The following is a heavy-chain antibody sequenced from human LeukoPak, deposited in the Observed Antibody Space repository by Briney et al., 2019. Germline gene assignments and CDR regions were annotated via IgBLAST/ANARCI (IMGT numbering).Heavy chain of an antibody. J-gene: IGHJ6*03. CDR3: AGVFERLLNGDYIYYMDV. CDR2: INHSGST. CDR1: GGSFSGYY. D-gene: IGHD4-17*01. V-gene: IGHV4-34*01. Sequence: PSETLSLTCAVYGGSFSGYYWSWIRQPPGKRLEWIREINHSGSTNYNPSLKSRVTISVDTSKNQFSLKLSSVTAAETAVYYCAGVFERLLNGDYIYYMDVWGKGTTVTISS.